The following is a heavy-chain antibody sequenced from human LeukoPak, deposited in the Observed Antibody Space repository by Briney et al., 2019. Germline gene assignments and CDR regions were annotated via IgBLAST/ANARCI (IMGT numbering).Heavy chain of an antibody. J-gene: IGHJ3*02. CDR2: ISGSGGST. Sequence: GGSLRLSCAASGFTFSSYAMSWVRQAPGKGLEWVSAISGSGGSTYYADSVKGRFTISRDNSKNALYLQMNSLRAEDTAVYYCAKGENGDSAFDIWGQGTMVTVSS. V-gene: IGHV3-23*01. CDR3: AKGENGDSAFDI. CDR1: GFTFSSYA. D-gene: IGHD7-27*01.